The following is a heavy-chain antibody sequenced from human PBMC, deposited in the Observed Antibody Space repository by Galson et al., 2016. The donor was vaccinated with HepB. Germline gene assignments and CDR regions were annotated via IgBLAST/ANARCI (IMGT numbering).Heavy chain of an antibody. V-gene: IGHV3-30-3*01. CDR1: GFISSHHA. J-gene: IGHJ4*02. D-gene: IGHD5-12*01. CDR2: ISFDGSNT. CDR3: ARDLTYSGYVGYFDQ. Sequence: SLRLSCAASGFISSHHALHWVRQAPGKGLQWVAVISFDGSNTYYADSVRGRFTISRDNSKNTVYLQMNRVRPEDTGLYYCARDLTYSGYVGYFDQWGQGALVTVSP.